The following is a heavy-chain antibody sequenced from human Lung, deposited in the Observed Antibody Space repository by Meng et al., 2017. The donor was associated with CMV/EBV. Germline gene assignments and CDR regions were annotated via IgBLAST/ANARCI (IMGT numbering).Heavy chain of an antibody. CDR1: CYTFTSYV. D-gene: IGHD3-10*01. CDR2: ISAYNGNT. J-gene: IGHJ4*02. CDR3: ARDLGGDD. Sequence: VPLVPAGAALQKPVASVKVSCKAFCYTFTSYVISGARQAPGQGLEWMGWISAYNGNTNYAQKLQGRVTITTDTSTSTAYMELRSLRSDDTAVYYCARDLGGDDWGQGTLVTVSS. V-gene: IGHV1-18*01.